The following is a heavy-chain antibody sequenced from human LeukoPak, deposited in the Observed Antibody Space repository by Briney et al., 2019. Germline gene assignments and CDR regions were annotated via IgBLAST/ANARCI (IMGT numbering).Heavy chain of an antibody. D-gene: IGHD3-22*01. J-gene: IGHJ5*02. CDR3: ARLVWYYYDSSGYYRDH. Sequence: SETLSLTCTVAGGSISSSTYYWGWIRQPPGKGLEWIGSTYNSGSTYYNPSLKSRVTISVDTSKNQFSLKLSSVTAADTAVYYCARLVWYYYDSSGYYRDHWGQGTLVTVSS. V-gene: IGHV4-39*01. CDR2: TYNSGST. CDR1: GGSISSSTYY.